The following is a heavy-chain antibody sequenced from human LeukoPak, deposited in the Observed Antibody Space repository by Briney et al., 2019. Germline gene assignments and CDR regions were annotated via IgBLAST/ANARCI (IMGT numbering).Heavy chain of an antibody. CDR2: IQYDGSNQ. CDR3: ARDIDTSGHYYFDY. CDR1: GFTFSSYG. J-gene: IGHJ4*02. V-gene: IGHV3-33*08. D-gene: IGHD6-19*01. Sequence: GMSLRLSCAASGFTFSSYGIHWVRQAPGKGLEWVAAIQYDGSNQYYADSVKGRFTISRDNSKSTLYMQMNSLRAEDTAVYYCARDIDTSGHYYFDYWGQGTLVTVSS.